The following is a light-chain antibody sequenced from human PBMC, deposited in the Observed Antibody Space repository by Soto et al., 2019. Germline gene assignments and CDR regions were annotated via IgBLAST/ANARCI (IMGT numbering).Light chain of an antibody. V-gene: IGLV1-51*01. J-gene: IGLJ1*01. Sequence: QSALTQPPSVSAAPGQKVTISCSGSSSNIGGNSVSWYQQLPGTAPKLLIYGDNKRPSGIPDRFSGSKSGTSATLGITGFQTGDEADYYRGSWDSSLSAYVFXTGTKVTVL. CDR1: SSNIGGNS. CDR3: GSWDSSLSAYV. CDR2: GDN.